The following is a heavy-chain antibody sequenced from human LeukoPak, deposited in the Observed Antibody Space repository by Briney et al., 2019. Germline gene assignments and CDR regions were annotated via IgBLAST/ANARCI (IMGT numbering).Heavy chain of an antibody. V-gene: IGHV1-46*01. CDR2: INPSGGST. CDR3: AREDVVLVDAVRYYYGMDV. Sequence: GASVKVSCTASGYNFISYYMHWVRQAPGQGLEWMGIINPSGGSTSYAQKFQDRVTMTRDTSTSTVYMELSSLKSEDTAVYYCAREDVVLVDAVRYYYGMDVWGQGTTVTVSS. CDR1: GYNFISYY. J-gene: IGHJ6*02. D-gene: IGHD2-8*01.